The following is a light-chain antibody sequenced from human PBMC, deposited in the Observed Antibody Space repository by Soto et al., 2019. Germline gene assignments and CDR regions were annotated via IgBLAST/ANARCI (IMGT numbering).Light chain of an antibody. CDR1: QSVSSSY. CDR3: QQYSFLPRT. Sequence: GFTKSRGTLSFSSGGRAPLFCSSSQSVSSSYLAWYQQKPGQTPRLLIYGASSRATGIPDRFSGSGSGTDFTLTISRLEPEDFAVYYCQQYSFLPRTFGQGTKVDI. J-gene: IGKJ1*01. CDR2: GAS. V-gene: IGKV3-20*01.